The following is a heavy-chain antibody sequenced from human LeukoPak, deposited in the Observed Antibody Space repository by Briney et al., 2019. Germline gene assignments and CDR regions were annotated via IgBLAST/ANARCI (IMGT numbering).Heavy chain of an antibody. J-gene: IGHJ4*02. CDR2: ISYDGSNK. D-gene: IGHD3-22*01. Sequence: GGSLRLSCAASGFTFSSYSMNWVRQAPGKGLEWVAVISYDGSNKYYADSVKGRFTISRDNSKNTLYLQMNSLRAEDTAVYYCARLDVSSGYYYGDYWGQGTLVTVSS. CDR1: GFTFSSYS. CDR3: ARLDVSSGYYYGDY. V-gene: IGHV3-30*03.